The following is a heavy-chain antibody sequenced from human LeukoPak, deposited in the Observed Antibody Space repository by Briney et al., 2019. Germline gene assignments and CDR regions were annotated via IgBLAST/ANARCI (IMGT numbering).Heavy chain of an antibody. Sequence: GGSLRLSCAASGFTFSSYGMHWVRQAPGKGPEWVAVIWYDGSNKYYADSVKGRFTISRDNSKNTLYLQMNSLRAEDTAVYYCARGRRLGELSLPQHFDYWGQGTLVTVSS. J-gene: IGHJ4*02. D-gene: IGHD3-16*02. CDR2: IWYDGSNK. V-gene: IGHV3-33*08. CDR1: GFTFSSYG. CDR3: ARGRRLGELSLPQHFDY.